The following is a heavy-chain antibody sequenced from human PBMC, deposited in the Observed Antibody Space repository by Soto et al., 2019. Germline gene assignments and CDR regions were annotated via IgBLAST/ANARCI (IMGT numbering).Heavy chain of an antibody. J-gene: IGHJ4*02. CDR1: GHIFSHYD. CDR2: IRYDGRYQ. Sequence: GGSLRLSCTTYGHIFSHYDMHWVRQAPGKGLDWVAVIRYDGRYQYYADSVKRRFTISRDNSKNTLFLQMNSLRPEDTADYYCARDNFGSCNYQADTYDYRGQGTQVTVSS. CDR3: ARDNFGSCNYQADTYDY. D-gene: IGHD3-10*01. V-gene: IGHV3-33*01.